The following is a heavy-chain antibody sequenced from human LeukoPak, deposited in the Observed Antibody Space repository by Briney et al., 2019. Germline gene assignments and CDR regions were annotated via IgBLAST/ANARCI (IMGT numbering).Heavy chain of an antibody. CDR1: GGSISSPSSY. V-gene: IGHV4-39*07. CDR2: IYHSGST. D-gene: IGHD3-10*01. J-gene: IGHJ4*02. Sequence: SETLSLTCTISGGSISSPSSYRGWIRQPPGKGLEWIGGIYHSGSTYYNPSLKSRVTISVDTSKNQFSLKLSSVTAADTAVYYCARDRYYGSGSYSDFDYWGQGTLVTVSS. CDR3: ARDRYYGSGSYSDFDY.